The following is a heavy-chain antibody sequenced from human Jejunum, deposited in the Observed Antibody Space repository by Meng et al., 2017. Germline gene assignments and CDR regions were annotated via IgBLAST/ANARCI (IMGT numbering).Heavy chain of an antibody. D-gene: IGHD1-26*01. CDR1: GFTFSDYV. Sequence: GRSLRLSCAASGFTFSDYVMGWVRQGPGKGLEWVSSIYPGGGSTYHADSVKGRFTISRDNSKNTLYLQMSSLRADDTAVYYCAKGVKSGAYYAAFDIWDQGTTVTVSS. V-gene: IGHV3-23*01. CDR2: IYPGGGST. J-gene: IGHJ3*02. CDR3: AKGVKSGAYYAAFDI.